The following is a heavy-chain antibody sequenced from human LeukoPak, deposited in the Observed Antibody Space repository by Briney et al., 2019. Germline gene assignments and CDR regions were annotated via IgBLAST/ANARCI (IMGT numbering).Heavy chain of an antibody. CDR1: GYSLSSGYY. D-gene: IGHD3-10*01. CDR3: ARTMVRGVHYYYYYMDV. V-gene: IGHV4-38-2*02. CDR2: IYHSGST. Sequence: SETLSLTCTVSGYSLSSGYYWGWIRQPPGKGLEWIGSIYHSGSTYYNPSLKSRVTISVDTSKNQFSLKLSSVTAADTAVYYCARTMVRGVHYYYYYMDVWGKGTTVTVSS. J-gene: IGHJ6*03.